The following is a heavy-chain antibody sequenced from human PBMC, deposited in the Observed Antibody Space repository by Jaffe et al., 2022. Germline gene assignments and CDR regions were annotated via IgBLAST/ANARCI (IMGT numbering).Heavy chain of an antibody. CDR2: IYTSGST. V-gene: IGHV4-61*02. Sequence: QVQLQESGPGLVKPSQTLSLTCTVSGGSISSGSYYWSWIRQPAGKGLEWIGRIYTSGSTNYNPSLKSRVTISVDTSKNQFSLKLSSVTAADTAVYYCARGVWGRSSSWAFDYWGQGTLVTVSS. J-gene: IGHJ4*02. D-gene: IGHD6-13*01. CDR3: ARGVWGRSSSWAFDY. CDR1: GGSISSGSYY.